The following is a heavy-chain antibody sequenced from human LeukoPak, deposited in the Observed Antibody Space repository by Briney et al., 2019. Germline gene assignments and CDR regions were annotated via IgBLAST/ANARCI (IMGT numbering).Heavy chain of an antibody. Sequence: ASVKVSCKASGYTFTSYYMHWVRQAPGLAPEWMGIINPSDGSTTYGQKFQGRVTMTRDTSTRTVYMELSSLRSEDTAVYYCARDERVEAFDMWGQGTMVTVSS. CDR3: ARDERVEAFDM. V-gene: IGHV1-46*01. D-gene: IGHD5-24*01. J-gene: IGHJ3*02. CDR2: INPSDGST. CDR1: GYTFTSYY.